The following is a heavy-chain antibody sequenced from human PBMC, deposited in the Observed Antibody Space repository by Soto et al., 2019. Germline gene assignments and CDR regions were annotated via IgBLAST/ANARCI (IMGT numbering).Heavy chain of an antibody. CDR1: GFTFSSYG. D-gene: IGHD3-10*01. CDR3: AKDARPYYYGSGSYWNY. V-gene: IGHV3-30*18. J-gene: IGHJ4*02. CDR2: ISYDGSNK. Sequence: QVQLVESGGGVVQPGRSLRLSCAASGFTFSSYGMHWVRQAPGKGLEWVAVISYDGSNKYYADSVKGRFTISRDNSKNTLDLQMNSLRAEDTAVYYCAKDARPYYYGSGSYWNYWGQGTLVTVSS.